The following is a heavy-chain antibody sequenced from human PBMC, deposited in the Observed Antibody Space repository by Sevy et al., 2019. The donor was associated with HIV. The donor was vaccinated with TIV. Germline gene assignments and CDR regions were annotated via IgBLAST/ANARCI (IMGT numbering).Heavy chain of an antibody. J-gene: IGHJ1*01. Sequence: GGSLRLSCAASGFTFSSYAMSWVHQAPGKGLEWVSAISGSGGSTYYADSVKGRFTISRDNSKNTLYLQMNSLRAEDTAVYYCAKDRAMIVGGYFQHWGQGTLVTVSS. CDR2: ISGSGGST. D-gene: IGHD3-22*01. CDR3: AKDRAMIVGGYFQH. V-gene: IGHV3-23*01. CDR1: GFTFSSYA.